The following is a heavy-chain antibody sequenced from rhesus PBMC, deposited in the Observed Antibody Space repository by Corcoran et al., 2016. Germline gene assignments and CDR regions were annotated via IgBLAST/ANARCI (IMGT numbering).Heavy chain of an antibody. J-gene: IGHJ5-2*02. Sequence: QVQLQESGPGLVKPSETLSLTCAVSGYSISRGYGWSWFRQPPGKGLEWIGSIGGSRGSTNYNPSSKRRVTISKDTCKNQFSLKLSSVTAADTAGDYCARDRGGTGSLDGWGRGVLVTVSS. CDR1: GYSISRGYG. D-gene: IGHD1-14*01. CDR3: ARDRGGTGSLDG. V-gene: IGHV4-127*01. CDR2: IGGSRGST.